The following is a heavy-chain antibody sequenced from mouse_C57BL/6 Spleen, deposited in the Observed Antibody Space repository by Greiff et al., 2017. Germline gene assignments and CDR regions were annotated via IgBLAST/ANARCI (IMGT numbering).Heavy chain of an antibody. Sequence: VQLKQSGAELVRPGASVKLSCTASGFNIKDDYMHWVKQRPEQGLEWIGWIDPENGDTEYASKFQGKATITADTSSNTAYLQLSSLTSEDTAVYYCTTRGDGSFAYWGQGTLVTVSA. V-gene: IGHV14-4*01. CDR1: GFNIKDDY. J-gene: IGHJ3*01. CDR3: TTRGDGSFAY. D-gene: IGHD2-3*01. CDR2: IDPENGDT.